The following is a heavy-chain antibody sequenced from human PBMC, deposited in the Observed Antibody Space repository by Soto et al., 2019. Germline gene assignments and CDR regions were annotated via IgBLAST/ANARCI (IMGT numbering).Heavy chain of an antibody. J-gene: IGHJ5*02. CDR3: ATVPHPHYDILTGYPRVWFDP. D-gene: IGHD3-9*01. CDR2: FDPEDGET. V-gene: IGHV1-24*01. CDR1: GYTLTGLS. Sequence: ASVKASCRVSGYTLTGLSMHWVRQAPGKGLEWMGGFDPEDGETIYAQKFQGRVTMTEDTSTDTAYMELSSLRSEDTAVYYCATVPHPHYDILTGYPRVWFDPWGQGTLVTVSS.